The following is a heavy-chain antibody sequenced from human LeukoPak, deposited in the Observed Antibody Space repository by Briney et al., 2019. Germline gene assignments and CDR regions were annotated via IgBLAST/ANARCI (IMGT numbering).Heavy chain of an antibody. D-gene: IGHD3-22*01. CDR3: ARGPRYYYDSSGYFY. Sequence: PSETLSLTCAVYGGSFCGYYWSWIRQPPGKGLEWIGEINHSGSTNYNPSLKSRVTISVDTSKNQFSLKLSSVTAADTAVYYCARGPRYYYDSSGYFYWGQGTLVTVSS. CDR1: GGSFCGYY. J-gene: IGHJ4*02. V-gene: IGHV4-34*01. CDR2: INHSGST.